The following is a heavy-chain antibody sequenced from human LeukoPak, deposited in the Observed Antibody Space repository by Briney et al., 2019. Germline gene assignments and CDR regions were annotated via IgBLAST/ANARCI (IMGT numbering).Heavy chain of an antibody. CDR1: GFTFTGYS. D-gene: IGHD5-18*01. Sequence: GGSLRLSCVVSGFTFTGYSMNWVRQAPGKGLEWVSSISSSSSHIFYAGSVKGRFTISRDNARNALDLQMNSLRAEDTAVYYCAKDSYGYMYAFDIWGQGTMVTVSS. CDR2: ISSSSSHI. CDR3: AKDSYGYMYAFDI. J-gene: IGHJ3*02. V-gene: IGHV3-21*01.